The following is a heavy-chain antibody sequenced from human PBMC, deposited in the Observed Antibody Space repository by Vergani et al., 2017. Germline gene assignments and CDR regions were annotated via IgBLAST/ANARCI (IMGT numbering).Heavy chain of an antibody. J-gene: IGHJ5*02. CDR2: IAQSGAT. CDR1: GGSVSSGSYY. V-gene: IGHV4-61*01. Sequence: QVQLQESGPGLVKPSETLSLTCTVSGGSVSSGSYYWSWIRQSPGQGLEWIGSIAQSGATYYKPSLKTRVTISVDTSKNQFSLTLTSVTAADTAVYYCASDTHSGQRADRWGQGILVTVTS. D-gene: IGHD6-19*01. CDR3: ASDTHSGQRADR.